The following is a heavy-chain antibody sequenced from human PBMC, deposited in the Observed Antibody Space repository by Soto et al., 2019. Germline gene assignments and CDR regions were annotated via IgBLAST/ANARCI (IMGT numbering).Heavy chain of an antibody. CDR1: GGSISSSSYY. CDR3: ARRYGDYYFDS. Sequence: QLQLQESGPGLVKPSETLSLTCTVSGGSISSSSYYWGWIRQPPGKGLEWIGSIYYSGSTYYNPSLKSRLTISVDTSKNQFSLKLSSVTAADTAVYYCARRYGDYYFDSWGQGTLVTVSS. J-gene: IGHJ4*02. D-gene: IGHD4-17*01. V-gene: IGHV4-39*01. CDR2: IYYSGST.